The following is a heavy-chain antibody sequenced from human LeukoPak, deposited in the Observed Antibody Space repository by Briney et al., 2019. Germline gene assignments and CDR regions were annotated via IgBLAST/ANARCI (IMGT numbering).Heavy chain of an antibody. Sequence: GGSLRLSCAASGFTFDDYAMHWVRQAPGKGLEWVSGISWNSGSIGYADSVKGRFTISRDNAKNSLYLQMDSLRAEDTAVYYCARELEYSSPSSMDVWGKGTTVTVSS. J-gene: IGHJ6*04. CDR2: ISWNSGSI. V-gene: IGHV3-9*01. CDR1: GFTFDDYA. D-gene: IGHD6-6*01. CDR3: ARELEYSSPSSMDV.